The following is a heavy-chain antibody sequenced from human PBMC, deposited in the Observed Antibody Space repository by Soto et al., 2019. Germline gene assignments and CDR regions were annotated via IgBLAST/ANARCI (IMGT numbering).Heavy chain of an antibody. CDR3: AREGGSSSGWYYYYYYMDV. V-gene: IGHV1-69*04. Sequence: SVKVSCKASGGTFSSYTISWVRQAPGQGLEWMGRIIPILGIANYAQKFQGRVTITADKSTSTAYMELSSLRSEDTAVYYCAREGGSSSGWYYYYYYMDVWGKGTTVTVSS. D-gene: IGHD6-19*01. CDR1: GGTFSSYT. J-gene: IGHJ6*03. CDR2: IIPILGIA.